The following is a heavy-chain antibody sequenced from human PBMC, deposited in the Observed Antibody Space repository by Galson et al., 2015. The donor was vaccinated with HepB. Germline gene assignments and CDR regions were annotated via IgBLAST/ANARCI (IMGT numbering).Heavy chain of an antibody. CDR1: GFTFSSYA. V-gene: IGHV3-30-3*01. J-gene: IGHJ4*02. D-gene: IGHD6-19*01. CDR3: AREDEQWLGFDY. Sequence: SLRLSCAASGFTFSSYAMHWVRQAPGKGLEWVAVISYDGSNKYYADSVKGRFTISRDNSKNTLYLQMNSLRAEDTAVYYCAREDEQWLGFDYWGQGTLVTVSS. CDR2: ISYDGSNK.